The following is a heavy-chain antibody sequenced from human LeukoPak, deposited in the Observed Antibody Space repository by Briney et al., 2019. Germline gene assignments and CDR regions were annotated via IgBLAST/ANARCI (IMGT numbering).Heavy chain of an antibody. D-gene: IGHD5-12*01. J-gene: IGHJ4*02. Sequence: ASVKVSCKASGYTFNSYGITWVQQAPGQGLEWMGWISGYNGNTDYAQKFKGRVTMTTDTSTSTAYMELRSLRSDDTAVYYCAISGYENIINFDYWGQGTLVTVSS. CDR2: ISGYNGNT. V-gene: IGHV1-18*01. CDR1: GYTFNSYG. CDR3: AISGYENIINFDY.